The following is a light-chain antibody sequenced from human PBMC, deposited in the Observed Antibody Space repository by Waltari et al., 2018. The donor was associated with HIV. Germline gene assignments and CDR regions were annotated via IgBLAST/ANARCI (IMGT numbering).Light chain of an antibody. J-gene: IGLJ1*01. CDR2: ENN. V-gene: IGLV1-44*01. Sequence: QSVLTQPPSASGAPGQRVTISCSGRSSNIGSNTVNWYQQLPGTAPKLLNYENNRPPAGVPERFPGSKAGPSASLGISGLQSEDEADYYCAAWDDSLNGYVFGTGTKVTVL. CDR3: AAWDDSLNGYV. CDR1: SSNIGSNT.